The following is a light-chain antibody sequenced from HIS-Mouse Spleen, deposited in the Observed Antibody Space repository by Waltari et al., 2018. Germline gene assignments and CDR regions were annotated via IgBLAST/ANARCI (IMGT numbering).Light chain of an antibody. Sequence: QSALTQPASVSGSPGQSITISCTGTSSDVGSYNLVSWYQTHPGKAPKLMIYEGSKRPSGVSNGFSGSKSGNTASLTIAGLQAEDEADYYCCSYAGSSTFEVFGGGTKLTVL. J-gene: IGLJ2*01. V-gene: IGLV2-23*03. CDR3: CSYAGSSTFEV. CDR1: SSDVGSYNL. CDR2: EGS.